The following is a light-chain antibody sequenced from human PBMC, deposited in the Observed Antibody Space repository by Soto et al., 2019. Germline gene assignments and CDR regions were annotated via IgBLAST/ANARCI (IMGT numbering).Light chain of an antibody. CDR1: QSVSSY. V-gene: IGKV3-11*01. Sequence: EIVLTQSPATLSLCPGERATLSCRASQSVSSYLAWYQQKPGQAPRLLISDASNRATGIPARFSGSGSGTDFTLTISSLEPEDFAVYYCQQRTKTFGQGTRLDIK. J-gene: IGKJ5*01. CDR3: QQRTKT. CDR2: DAS.